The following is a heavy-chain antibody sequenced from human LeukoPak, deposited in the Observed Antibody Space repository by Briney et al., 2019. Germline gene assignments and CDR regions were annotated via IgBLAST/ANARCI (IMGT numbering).Heavy chain of an antibody. D-gene: IGHD3-9*01. CDR2: IYYSGST. J-gene: IGHJ3*02. CDR3: GRRYDILTDAFYI. CDR1: GGSISSYY. Sequence: PSETLSLTCTVSGGSISSYYWSWIRQPPGKGLEWIGYIYYSGSTNYNHSLKNRVPISVDKSKNQFSLTLSSVTAAATAAYYFGRRYDILTDAFYIWGQGTMVTVSS. V-gene: IGHV4-59*08.